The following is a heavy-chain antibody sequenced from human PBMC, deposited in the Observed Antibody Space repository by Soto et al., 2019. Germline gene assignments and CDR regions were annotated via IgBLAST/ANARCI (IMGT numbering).Heavy chain of an antibody. V-gene: IGHV6-1*01. J-gene: IGHJ6*02. CDR2: TYYRSKWNN. CDR3: ARGNAGTMDV. CDR1: GGRVSSNRAA. Sequence: SQTPSLTLAISGGRVSSNRAALEWNRQSPSGGLQWLGKTYYRSKWNNDYEVSVKSRLTINPDTSKNQFSLQLNSVTPEDTAVEDCARGNAGTMDVWGQGTTVTVYS. D-gene: IGHD1-1*01.